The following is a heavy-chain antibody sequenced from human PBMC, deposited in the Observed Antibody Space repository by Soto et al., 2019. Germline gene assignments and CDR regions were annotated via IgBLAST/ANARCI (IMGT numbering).Heavy chain of an antibody. CDR3: ARDRRIQKWDQGVMWFDP. CDR1: GYTLSSYG. Sequence: ASVKVSCKASGYTLSSYGISWVRQAPGQGLEWMGWISAYSGDTNYAQKFQGRVTMTTDTSTSTAYMELRSLRSGDTAVYYCARDRRIQKWDQGVMWFDPWGQGTLVTVSS. CDR2: ISAYSGDT. D-gene: IGHD3-16*01. J-gene: IGHJ5*02. V-gene: IGHV1-18*01.